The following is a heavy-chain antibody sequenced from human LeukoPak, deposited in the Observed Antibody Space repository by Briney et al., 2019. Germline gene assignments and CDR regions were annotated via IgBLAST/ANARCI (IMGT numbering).Heavy chain of an antibody. V-gene: IGHV3-53*01. CDR3: TSGQMFTSGGFDD. J-gene: IGHJ4*02. CDR2: IYTAGDT. Sequence: GGSLRLSCAASGFSVSDKYMGWVRQAPGKGLEWVSVIYTAGDTFYPDSVRGRFSISRDTSRNMVNLQMNSLRAEDTAIYYCTSGQMFTSGGFDDWGRGTLATVSS. CDR1: GFSVSDKY. D-gene: IGHD6-19*01.